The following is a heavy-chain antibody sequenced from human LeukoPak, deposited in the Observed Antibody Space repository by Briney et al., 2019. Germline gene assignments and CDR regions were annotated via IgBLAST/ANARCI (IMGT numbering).Heavy chain of an antibody. Sequence: GGSLRLSCAASAFAFSNYAMNWVRQAPGKGLEWVSSISESGGDTSYADSVKGRFTISRDNSKNTPYLQMNSLRAEDTAVYYCAKQFVDIWGQGTLVIVSS. D-gene: IGHD5-24*01. V-gene: IGHV3-23*01. CDR1: AFAFSNYA. CDR2: ISESGGDT. CDR3: AKQFVDI. J-gene: IGHJ5*02.